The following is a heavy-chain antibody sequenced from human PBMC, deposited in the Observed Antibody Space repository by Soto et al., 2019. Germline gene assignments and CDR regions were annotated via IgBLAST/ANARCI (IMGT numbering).Heavy chain of an antibody. Sequence: GGSLRLSCAASGFTFSNYIMNWVRQAPGKGLEWVSYISSSSSTIYYADSVKGRFTISRDNAKNSLYLQMNSLRAEDTAVYYCARGAPVYYDSSGYYTFDYWGQGTLVTVSS. CDR3: ARGAPVYYDSSGYYTFDY. CDR2: ISSSSSTI. D-gene: IGHD3-22*01. V-gene: IGHV3-48*01. CDR1: GFTFSNYI. J-gene: IGHJ4*02.